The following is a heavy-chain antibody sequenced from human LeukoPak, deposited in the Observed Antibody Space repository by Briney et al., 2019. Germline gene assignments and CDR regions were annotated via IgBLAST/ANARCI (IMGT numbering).Heavy chain of an antibody. CDR3: ARETPRAYYDSSGYLAFDI. Sequence: GASVKVSCKASGYTFTDYYMHWVRQAPGQGLEWMGIINPSGGSTSYAQKFQGRVTMTRDMSTSTVYMELSSLRSEDTAVYYCARETPRAYYDSSGYLAFDIWGQGTMVTVSS. V-gene: IGHV1-46*01. CDR1: GYTFTDYY. CDR2: INPSGGST. D-gene: IGHD3-22*01. J-gene: IGHJ3*02.